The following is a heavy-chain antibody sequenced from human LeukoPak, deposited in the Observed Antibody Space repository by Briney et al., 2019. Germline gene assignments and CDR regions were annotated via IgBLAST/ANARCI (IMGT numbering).Heavy chain of an antibody. CDR1: GYSFTDYY. V-gene: IGHV1-2*02. CDR3: ARDSSGWLPY. CDR2: INPNSGGT. Sequence: ASVKVSCKASGYSFTDYYIHWVRQAPGQGLEWMGWINPNSGGTNYAQKFQGRVTMTRDTSISTAYMELSRLRSDDTAVYYCARDSSGWLPYWGQGTLVTVSS. D-gene: IGHD6-19*01. J-gene: IGHJ4*02.